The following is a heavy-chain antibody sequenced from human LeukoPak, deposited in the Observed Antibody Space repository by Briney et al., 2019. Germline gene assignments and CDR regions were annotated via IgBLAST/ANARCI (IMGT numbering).Heavy chain of an antibody. CDR3: AKGDVVTAIIPLDY. CDR2: IGSTIYSGST. D-gene: IGHD5-12*01. Sequence: SETLSLTCTVSGGSISSGGSFWGWIRQPPGRGLEWIGSIGSTIYSGSTYYNPSLRSRVTTSADTSKNQFSLKLSSVTAADTAVYYCAKGDVVTAIIPLDYWGQGTLVTVSS. V-gene: IGHV4-39*02. CDR1: GGSISSGGSF. J-gene: IGHJ4*02.